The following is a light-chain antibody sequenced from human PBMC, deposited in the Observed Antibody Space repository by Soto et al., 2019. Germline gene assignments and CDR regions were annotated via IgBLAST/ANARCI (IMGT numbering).Light chain of an antibody. CDR1: QSISSW. CDR3: QQYNSYRT. J-gene: IGKJ1*01. V-gene: IGKV1-5*01. Sequence: DIQMTQSPSTLSASVGDRVTITCRASQSISSWLAWYQQKPGKAPKLLIYDASSLESGVPSRFSGSGSGTEFTRTISSLQPDDFATYYCQQYNSYRTFGQGTKVEI. CDR2: DAS.